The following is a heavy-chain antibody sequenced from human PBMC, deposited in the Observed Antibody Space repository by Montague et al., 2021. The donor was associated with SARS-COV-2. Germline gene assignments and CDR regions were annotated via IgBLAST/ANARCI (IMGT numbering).Heavy chain of an antibody. Sequence: SETLSLTCAVYTDSFSGYYWSWIRQSPGKGLEWIGEITHSGSTNHNPSLQSRVTISVDKSKTQVSLKLRSLTAADTAVYYCAGGADYDFWSGFLRYKWFGPWGQGTPGNGSS. V-gene: IGHV4-34*01. D-gene: IGHD3-3*01. CDR3: AGGADYDFWSGFLRYKWFGP. J-gene: IGHJ5*02. CDR1: TDSFSGYY. CDR2: ITHSGST.